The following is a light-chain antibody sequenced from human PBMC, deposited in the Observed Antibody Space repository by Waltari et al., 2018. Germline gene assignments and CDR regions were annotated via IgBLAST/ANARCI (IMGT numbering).Light chain of an antibody. CDR2: GAS. CDR1: QSVTSNY. Sequence: ESVLTQSPGTLSLSPGERATLSCRASQSVTSNYLAWYQQKPGQAPRLLLYGASSRATGVPDRFSGSGSGTDFTLTISRLEPEDFAVYYCQQYGSSVYTFGQGTRLRIK. V-gene: IGKV3-20*01. CDR3: QQYGSSVYT. J-gene: IGKJ2*01.